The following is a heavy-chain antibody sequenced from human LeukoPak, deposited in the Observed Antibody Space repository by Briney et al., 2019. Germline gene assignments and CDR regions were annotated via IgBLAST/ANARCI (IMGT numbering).Heavy chain of an antibody. CDR1: GGSFSGYY. CDR3: ARATRRMVRGVIIPPYDY. J-gene: IGHJ4*02. Sequence: PSETLSLTCAVYGGSFSGYYWSWIRQPPGKGLEWIGEINHSGSTNYNPSLKSRVTISVDTSKNQFSLKLSSVTAADTAVYYCARATRRMVRGVIIPPYDYWGQGTLVTVSS. V-gene: IGHV4-34*01. D-gene: IGHD3-10*01. CDR2: INHSGST.